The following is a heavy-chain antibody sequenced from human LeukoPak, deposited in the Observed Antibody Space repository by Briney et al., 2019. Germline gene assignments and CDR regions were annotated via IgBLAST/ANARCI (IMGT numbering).Heavy chain of an antibody. V-gene: IGHV4-59*08. CDR2: IYYSGST. D-gene: IGHD3-10*01. Sequence: SETLSLTCTVSGGSISNYYWSWIRQPPGKGLEWVGYIYYSGSTNYNPSLRSRVTMPVDTSKNQFSLKLSSVTAADTAVYYCARSPGTGNYFDYWGQGTLVTVSS. J-gene: IGHJ4*02. CDR3: ARSPGTGNYFDY. CDR1: GGSISNYY.